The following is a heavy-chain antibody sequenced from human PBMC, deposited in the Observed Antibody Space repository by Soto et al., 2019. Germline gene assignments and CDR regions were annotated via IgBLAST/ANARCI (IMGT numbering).Heavy chain of an antibody. V-gene: IGHV1-69*13. CDR1: GGTFSSYA. Sequence: SVKVSCKASGGTFSSYAISWVRQAPGQGLEWMGGIIPIFGTANYAQKFQGRVTITADESTSTAYMELSSLRSEDTAVYYRARDLGYCTNGVCHNNYYFDYWGQGTLVTVSS. CDR2: IIPIFGTA. D-gene: IGHD2-8*01. J-gene: IGHJ4*02. CDR3: ARDLGYCTNGVCHNNYYFDY.